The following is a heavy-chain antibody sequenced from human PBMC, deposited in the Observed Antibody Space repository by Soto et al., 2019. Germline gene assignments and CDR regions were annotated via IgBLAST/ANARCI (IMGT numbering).Heavy chain of an antibody. Sequence: GGSLRLSCAASGFTFSSYSMNWVRQAPGKGLEWVSSISSSSSYIYYADSVKGRFTITRDNAKNSLYLQMNSLRAEDTAVYYCARDSGYGDWTYYYYMDVWGKGTTVTVSS. CDR3: ARDSGYGDWTYYYYMDV. CDR2: ISSSSSYI. CDR1: GFTFSSYS. V-gene: IGHV3-21*01. D-gene: IGHD4-17*01. J-gene: IGHJ6*03.